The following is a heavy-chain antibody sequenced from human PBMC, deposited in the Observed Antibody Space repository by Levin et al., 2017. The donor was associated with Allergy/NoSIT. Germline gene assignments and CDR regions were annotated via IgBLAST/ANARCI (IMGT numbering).Heavy chain of an antibody. J-gene: IGHJ2*01. CDR1: GFTFSSYG. D-gene: IGHD6-13*01. V-gene: IGHV3-30*18. CDR2: ISYDGSNK. CDR3: ANSYSSSWYEWYFDL. Sequence: GESLKISCAASGFTFSSYGMHWVRQAPGKGLEWVAVISYDGSNKYYADSVKGRFTISRDNSKNTLYLQMNSLRAEDTAVYYCANSYSSSWYEWYFDLWGRGTLVTVSS.